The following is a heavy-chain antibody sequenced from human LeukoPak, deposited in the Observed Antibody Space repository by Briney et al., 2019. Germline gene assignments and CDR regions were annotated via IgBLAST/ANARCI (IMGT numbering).Heavy chain of an antibody. J-gene: IGHJ5*02. V-gene: IGHV3-21*01. Sequence: GGSLRLSCAASAFTFSSYSMNWVRQAPGKGLEWVSSISSSSDYIYYADSVKGRFTISRDNAKNSLYLQMKSLRAEDTAVYYCARGQTSQNIVTRKTYNWFDPWGQGTLVTVSS. D-gene: IGHD2/OR15-2a*01. CDR1: AFTFSSYS. CDR2: ISSSSDYI. CDR3: ARGQTSQNIVTRKTYNWFDP.